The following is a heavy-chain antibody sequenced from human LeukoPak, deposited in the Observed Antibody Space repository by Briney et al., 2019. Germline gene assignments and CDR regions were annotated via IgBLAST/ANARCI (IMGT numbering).Heavy chain of an antibody. CDR2: ISYDGSNK. CDR3: ARAAVDTAMVTY. Sequence: GRSLRLSCAASGFTFSSYGMHWARQAPGKGLEWVAVISYDGSNKYYADSVKGRFTISRDNSKNTLYLQMNSLRAEDTAVYYCARAAVDTAMVTYWGQGTLVTVSS. CDR1: GFTFSSYG. D-gene: IGHD5-18*01. V-gene: IGHV3-30*03. J-gene: IGHJ4*02.